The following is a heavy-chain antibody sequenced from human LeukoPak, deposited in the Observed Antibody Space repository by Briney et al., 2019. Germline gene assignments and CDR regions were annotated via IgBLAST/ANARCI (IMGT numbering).Heavy chain of an antibody. J-gene: IGHJ3*02. CDR3: AKMGILRYFDWFRDDAFDI. CDR2: ISYDGSNK. D-gene: IGHD3-9*01. Sequence: GGSLRLSCAASGFTFSSYGTHWVRQAPGKGLEWVAVISYDGSNKYYADFVKGRFTISRDNSKNTLYLQMNSLRAEDTAVYYCAKMGILRYFDWFRDDAFDIWGQGTMITVSS. V-gene: IGHV3-30*18. CDR1: GFTFSSYG.